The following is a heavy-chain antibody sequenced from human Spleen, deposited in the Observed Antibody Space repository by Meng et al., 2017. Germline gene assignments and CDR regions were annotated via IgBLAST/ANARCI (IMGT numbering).Heavy chain of an antibody. J-gene: IGHJ4*02. CDR3: TRDGYSDCSRTSCFDY. V-gene: IGHV7-4-1*02. Sequence: QVQLVQSGAEVKKPGASVKVSCKASVYTFSSYDINWVRQATGQGLEWMGWIDTKTGSPRYAQGFKGRLVFSSDTSVSTAYLEISGLRADDTAVYYCTRDGYSDCSRTSCFDYWGQGTLVTVSS. CDR2: IDTKTGSP. CDR1: VYTFSSYD. D-gene: IGHD2-2*01.